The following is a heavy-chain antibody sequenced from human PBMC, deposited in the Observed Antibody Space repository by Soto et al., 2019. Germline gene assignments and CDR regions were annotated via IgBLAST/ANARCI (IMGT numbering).Heavy chain of an antibody. Sequence: VGSLRLSCAASGFTFSSYGMHWVRQAPGKGLEWVAVISYDGSNKYYADSVKGRFTISRDNSKNTLYLQMNSLRAEDTAVYYCAKDRYDFWSGYYTCFDPWGQGTLVTVSS. D-gene: IGHD3-3*01. CDR1: GFTFSSYG. J-gene: IGHJ5*02. CDR3: AKDRYDFWSGYYTCFDP. V-gene: IGHV3-30*18. CDR2: ISYDGSNK.